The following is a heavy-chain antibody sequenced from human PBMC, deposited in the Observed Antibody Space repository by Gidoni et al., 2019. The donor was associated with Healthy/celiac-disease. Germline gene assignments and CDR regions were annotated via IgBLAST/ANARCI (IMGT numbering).Heavy chain of an antibody. CDR1: GVTFSSYA. D-gene: IGHD2-8*01. J-gene: IGHJ4*02. CDR3: AKEVYLYYFDY. V-gene: IGHV3-23*01. CDR2: ISGSCGST. Sequence: EGQLLESGGGLVKPGGSLRRSWPASGVTFSSYAMSWVRQAPGKGLEWVSAISGSCGSTYYAASVQGRFTISRDNSKNPLYLQMNSLRAEDTAVYYCAKEVYLYYFDYWGQGTLVTVSS.